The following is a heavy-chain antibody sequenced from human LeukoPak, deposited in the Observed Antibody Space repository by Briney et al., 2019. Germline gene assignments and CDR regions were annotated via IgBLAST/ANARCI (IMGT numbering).Heavy chain of an antibody. D-gene: IGHD3-10*01. J-gene: IGHJ4*02. CDR1: GFTFSSYA. CDR2: ISGSGGST. Sequence: QPGGPLRPSCAASGFTFSSYAMSWVRQAPGKGLEWVSAISGSGGSTYYADSVKGRFTISRDNSKNTLYLQMNSLRAEDTAVYYCAKAPRVTMVRGVHLDYWGQGTLVTVSS. V-gene: IGHV3-23*01. CDR3: AKAPRVTMVRGVHLDY.